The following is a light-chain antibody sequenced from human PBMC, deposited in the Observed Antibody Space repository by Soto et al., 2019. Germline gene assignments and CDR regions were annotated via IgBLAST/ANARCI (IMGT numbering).Light chain of an antibody. Sequence: QSALIQPASVSGSPRQSITISCTGTSRDIGTYDLVSWYQQHPGKVPKLIIYEATKRPSGVSSRFSGSKSGTTASLTISGLQAEDEADYYCCSYAGYTTYVFGSGTKVTAL. J-gene: IGLJ1*01. V-gene: IGLV2-23*01. CDR2: EAT. CDR1: SRDIGTYDL. CDR3: CSYAGYTTYV.